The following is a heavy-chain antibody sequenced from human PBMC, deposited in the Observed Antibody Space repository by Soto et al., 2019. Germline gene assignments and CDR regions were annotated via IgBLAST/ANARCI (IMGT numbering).Heavy chain of an antibody. V-gene: IGHV3-30-3*01. J-gene: IGHJ6*02. Sequence: QVQLVEAGGGVVQPGRSLRLSCAASGFTFSGYAMHWVRQAPGKGLEWVAVISYDGSNKYYADSVKGRFTISRDNSKNTLYLQMNSLRAEDTAVYYCARDRRVGAMEFYYGMDVWGQGTTVTVSS. D-gene: IGHD1-26*01. CDR1: GFTFSGYA. CDR2: ISYDGSNK. CDR3: ARDRRVGAMEFYYGMDV.